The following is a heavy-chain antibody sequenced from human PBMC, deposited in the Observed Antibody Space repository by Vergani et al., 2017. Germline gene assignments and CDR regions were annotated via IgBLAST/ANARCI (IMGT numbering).Heavy chain of an antibody. D-gene: IGHD3-22*01. V-gene: IGHV3-30-3*01. CDR3: ARDWYYYDSSGYPTWGIFDY. CDR1: GFTFSSYA. J-gene: IGHJ4*02. CDR2: ISYDGSNK. Sequence: QVQLVESGGGVVQPGRSLRLSCAASGFTFSSYAMHWVRQAPGKGLEWVAVISYDGSNKYYADSVKGRFTISRDNSKNTRYLQMNSLRAEDTAVYYCARDWYYYDSSGYPTWGIFDYWGQGTLVTVSS.